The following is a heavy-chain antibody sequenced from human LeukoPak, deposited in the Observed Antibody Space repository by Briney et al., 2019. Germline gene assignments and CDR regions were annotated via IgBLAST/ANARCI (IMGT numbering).Heavy chain of an antibody. CDR1: GGTFSSYA. CDR3: AADGGYSGSYYFDY. Sequence: SVKVSCKASGGTFSSYAISWVRQAPGQGLEWMGRIIPILGIANYAQKFQGRVTITADKSTSTAYMELSSLRSEDTAVYYCAADGGYSGSYYFDYWGQGTLVTVSS. V-gene: IGHV1-69*04. J-gene: IGHJ4*02. CDR2: IIPILGIA. D-gene: IGHD1-26*01.